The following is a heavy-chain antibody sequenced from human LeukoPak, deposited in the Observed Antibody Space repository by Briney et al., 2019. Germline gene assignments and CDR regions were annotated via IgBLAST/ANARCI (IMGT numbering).Heavy chain of an antibody. CDR1: GYSISSGYY. J-gene: IGHJ4*02. CDR2: IYHSGST. D-gene: IGHD3-22*01. CDR3: ARHLYDSSGYYPYYFDS. Sequence: SETLSLTCAVSGYSISSGYYWGWIRQPPGKGLEWIGSIYHSGSTYYNPSLKSRVTISVDTSKNQFSLKLSSVSAADTAVYYCARHLYDSSGYYPYYFDSWGQGTLVTVSS. V-gene: IGHV4-38-2*01.